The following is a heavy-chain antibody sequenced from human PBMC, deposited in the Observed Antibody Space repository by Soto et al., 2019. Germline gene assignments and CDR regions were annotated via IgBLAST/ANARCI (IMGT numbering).Heavy chain of an antibody. V-gene: IGHV1-2*04. J-gene: IGHJ6*03. CDR2: INPNSGGT. CDR3: AREAYSWGIAARERYYYMDV. D-gene: IGHD6-6*01. Sequence: ASVKVSCKASGYTFTGYYMHWVRQAPGQGLEWMGWINPNSGGTNYAQKFQGWVTMTRDTSISTAYMELSRLRSDDTAVYYCAREAYSWGIAARERYYYMDVWGKGTTVTVSS. CDR1: GYTFTGYY.